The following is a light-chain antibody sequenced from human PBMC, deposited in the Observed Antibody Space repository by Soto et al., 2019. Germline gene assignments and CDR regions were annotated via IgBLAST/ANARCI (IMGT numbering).Light chain of an antibody. J-gene: IGLJ3*02. Sequence: QSALTQPASVSGSPGQSITISCTGTSSDVGGYNYVSWYQQHPGKAPKLMIYEVSNRPSGGSNRFSGSKSGNTASLTISGLQAEDEADYYCSSYTSSSTHWVFGGGTKLTVL. CDR1: SSDVGGYNY. CDR3: SSYTSSSTHWV. CDR2: EVS. V-gene: IGLV2-14*01.